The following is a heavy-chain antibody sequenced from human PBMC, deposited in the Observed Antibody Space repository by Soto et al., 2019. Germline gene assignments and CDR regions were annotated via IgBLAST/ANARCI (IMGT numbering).Heavy chain of an antibody. CDR2: ISSSSENI. J-gene: IGHJ4*01. D-gene: IGHD2-21*02. Sequence: LRLSCVGSGFSFRDHSMNWVRQPPGKGLQWISYISSSSENIYYADSVKGRFTVSRDNARNTLFLQMNSLRDDDSAIYYCARLPKGSVVTGWGQGSLVTVSS. CDR3: ARLPKGSVVTG. V-gene: IGHV3-48*02. CDR1: GFSFRDHS.